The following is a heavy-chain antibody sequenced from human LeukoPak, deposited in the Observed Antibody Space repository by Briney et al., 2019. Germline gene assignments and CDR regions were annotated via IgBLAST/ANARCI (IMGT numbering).Heavy chain of an antibody. CDR2: ISGSRGRT. D-gene: IGHD1-26*01. CDR3: AAGATPMY. CDR1: GFTFSSYA. Sequence: GSLRLSCAVSGFTFSSYAMSWVRQAPGKGLEWVSAISGSRGRTYYAGSVKGRFTISRDNSKNTLYLQMNSLRAEDTALDYCAAGATPMYWGQGTLVTVSS. V-gene: IGHV3-23*01. J-gene: IGHJ4*02.